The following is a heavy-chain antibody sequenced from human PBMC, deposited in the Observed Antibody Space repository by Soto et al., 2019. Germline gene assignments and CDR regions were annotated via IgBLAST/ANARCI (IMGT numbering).Heavy chain of an antibody. CDR1: GYTFTSYG. V-gene: IGHV1-18*01. CDR3: ARVTQHNAMIVVVPPIY. D-gene: IGHD3-22*01. Sequence: QVQLVQSGAEVKKPGASVKVSCKASGYTFTSYGISWVRQAPGQGLEWMGWISAYNGNTNYAQKLQGRVTMTTDTSTSTGYMELRSLRSDDTAVYYCARVTQHNAMIVVVPPIYWGQGTLVTVSS. CDR2: ISAYNGNT. J-gene: IGHJ4*02.